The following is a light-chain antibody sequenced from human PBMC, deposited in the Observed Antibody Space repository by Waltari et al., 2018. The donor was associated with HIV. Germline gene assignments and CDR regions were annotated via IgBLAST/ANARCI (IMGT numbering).Light chain of an antibody. CDR1: SDDLGCY. Sequence: QSALTQPASVSGPPGQSITISCTGASDDLGCYVYWYQQYPGKAPKLLIFDVTKRPSGVSDRFSGSKSANTASLTISGLQAEDEADYFCSSYMSTNRLFGGGTRLTVL. V-gene: IGLV2-14*03. J-gene: IGLJ2*01. CDR3: SSYMSTNRL. CDR2: DVT.